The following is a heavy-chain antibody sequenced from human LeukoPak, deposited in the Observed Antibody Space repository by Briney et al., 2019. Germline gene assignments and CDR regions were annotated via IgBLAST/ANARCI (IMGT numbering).Heavy chain of an antibody. Sequence: SETLSLTCTVSGGSISSSSYYWAWIRHPPGKGLGGIGSIYHSGSTYYNPSLKSRVTISVDTSKNQFSLKLSSVTAADTAVYYCARDSGGSSWYVRWFDPWGQGTLVTVSS. V-gene: IGHV4-39*07. D-gene: IGHD6-13*01. CDR3: ARDSGGSSWYVRWFDP. J-gene: IGHJ5*02. CDR2: IYHSGST. CDR1: GGSISSSSYY.